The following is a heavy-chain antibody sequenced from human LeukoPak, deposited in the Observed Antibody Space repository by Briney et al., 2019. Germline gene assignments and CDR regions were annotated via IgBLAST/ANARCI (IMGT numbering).Heavy chain of an antibody. CDR3: ARANFLRFDP. CDR1: GYSFSSHD. Sequence: ASVKVSCKASGYSFSSHDINWVRQATGQGLEWMGWMNPKSGNTDHAQKFQGRVTITRNTSISTAYMELSSLRSDDTAVYYCARANFLRFDPWGQGTLVTVSS. CDR2: MNPKSGNT. J-gene: IGHJ5*02. V-gene: IGHV1-8*01.